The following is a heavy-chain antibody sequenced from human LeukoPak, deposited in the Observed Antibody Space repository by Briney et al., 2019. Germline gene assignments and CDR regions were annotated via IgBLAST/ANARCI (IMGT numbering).Heavy chain of an antibody. Sequence: SETLSLTCAVYGGSFSGYYWSWIRQPPGNGLEWIGEINHSGSTNYNPSLKSRVTISVDTSKNQFSLKLRSVTAADTAVYYCARHPRSDSSGWSINFDYWGQGTLVTVSS. V-gene: IGHV4-34*01. J-gene: IGHJ4*02. CDR3: ARHPRSDSSGWSINFDY. CDR1: GGSFSGYY. CDR2: INHSGST. D-gene: IGHD6-19*01.